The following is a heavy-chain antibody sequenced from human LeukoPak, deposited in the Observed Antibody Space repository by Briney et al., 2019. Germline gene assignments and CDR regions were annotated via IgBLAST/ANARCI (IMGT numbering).Heavy chain of an antibody. D-gene: IGHD1-20*01. CDR3: ARDQQEGIIDY. J-gene: IGHJ4*02. CDR1: GGSISGYY. CDR2: IYSAGST. V-gene: IGHV4-4*07. Sequence: SETLSLTCTVSGGSISGYYWSWIRQPAGKGLEWIGRIYSAGSTEYNPSLKTGVTMSVDTSKSQFSLKLNSVTAADTAVYYCARDQQEGIIDYWGQGTLVTVSS.